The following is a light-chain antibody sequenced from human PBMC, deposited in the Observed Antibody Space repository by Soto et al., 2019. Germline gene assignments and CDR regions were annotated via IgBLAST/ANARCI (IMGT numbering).Light chain of an antibody. CDR1: QSVSKSY. CDR3: QQYGSSPPIT. J-gene: IGKJ5*01. Sequence: EIVLTQSPGTLSLSPGERATLSCRASQSVSKSYLAWYQQKPGQAPRLLIYGASSRATGITDRFSGSGSGTNFTLTISRLEPEDFAVYYCQQYGSSPPITFGQGTRLEIK. CDR2: GAS. V-gene: IGKV3-20*01.